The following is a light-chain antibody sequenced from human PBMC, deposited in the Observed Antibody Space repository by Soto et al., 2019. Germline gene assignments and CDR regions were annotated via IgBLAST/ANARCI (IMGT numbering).Light chain of an antibody. CDR1: QSISSY. CDR2: SAP. V-gene: IGKV1-39*01. J-gene: IGKJ4*01. CDR3: QQNYSPPLS. Sequence: DIQMTQSPSSLSASVGDRVTITCRASQSISSYVSWFQQKAGEAPRLLMYSAPSLPSGVPSRFIGSGSGTDFTLTISSLQPEDFATYYCQQNYSPPLSFGGGTKVEI.